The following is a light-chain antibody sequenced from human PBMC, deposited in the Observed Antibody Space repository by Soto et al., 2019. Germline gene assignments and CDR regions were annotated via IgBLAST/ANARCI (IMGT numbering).Light chain of an antibody. CDR3: QSYDSSLSGLYV. J-gene: IGLJ1*01. CDR1: TSDVGSYSL. CDR2: EGT. V-gene: IGLV2-14*02. Sequence: QSALTQPASVSGSPGQSITISCTGTTSDVGSYSLVSWYQQHPGKAPKLMIYEGTKRPSGVSNRFSGSKSGNTASLTISGLQAEDEADYYCQSYDSSLSGLYVFGTGTKLTVL.